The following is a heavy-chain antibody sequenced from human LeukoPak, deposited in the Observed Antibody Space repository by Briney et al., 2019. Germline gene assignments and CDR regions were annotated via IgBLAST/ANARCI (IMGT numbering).Heavy chain of an antibody. CDR1: GVSISSGTYY. CDR2: IYSSGST. V-gene: IGHV4-61*02. D-gene: IGHD5-12*01. J-gene: IGHJ3*02. CDR3: ARDLLHRGYAFDI. Sequence: NPSETLSLTCTVSGVSISSGTYYWGWIRQPAGKGLEWIGRIYSSGSTNYNPSLKSRVTMSVDTSRNQFSLNLTSVTAADTAIYYCARDLLHRGYAFDIWGQGTMVTVSS.